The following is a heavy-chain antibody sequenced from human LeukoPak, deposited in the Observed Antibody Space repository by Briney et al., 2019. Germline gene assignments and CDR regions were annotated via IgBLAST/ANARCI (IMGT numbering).Heavy chain of an antibody. Sequence: PGGSLRLSCAASGFTFSDYYMSWIRQAPGKGLEWVSYISSSGSTIYYADSVKGRFTISRDNAKNSLYLQMNSLRAEDTAVYYCALQWLVPGWHDAFDIWGQGTMVTVSS. CDR1: GFTFSDYY. V-gene: IGHV3-11*01. J-gene: IGHJ3*02. CDR2: ISSSGSTI. D-gene: IGHD6-19*01. CDR3: ALQWLVPGWHDAFDI.